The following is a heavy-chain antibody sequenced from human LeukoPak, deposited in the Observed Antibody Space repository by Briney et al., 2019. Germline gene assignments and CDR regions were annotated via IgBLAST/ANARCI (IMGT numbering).Heavy chain of an antibody. V-gene: IGHV4-39*07. CDR2: SYYSGST. J-gene: IGHJ6*03. CDR1: GGSITSSGYH. D-gene: IGHD2-21*01. CDR3: ARVDWLANHYYYMDV. Sequence: SETLSLTCTVPGGSITSSGYHWGWIRQPPGKGLEWIGSSYYSGSTYNNPSLKSRVTISVDTSKNQFSLKLSSVIAADTAVYYCARVDWLANHYYYMDVWGKGTTVTVSS.